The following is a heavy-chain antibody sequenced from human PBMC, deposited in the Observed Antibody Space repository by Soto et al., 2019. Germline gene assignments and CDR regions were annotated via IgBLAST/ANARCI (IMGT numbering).Heavy chain of an antibody. V-gene: IGHV4-30-4*01. D-gene: IGHD3-3*01. J-gene: IGHJ4*02. CDR2: IYYSGST. Sequence: PSETLSLTCTVSGGSIVSGDYYFIGIRQPPWSGLEWIGYIYYSGSTYYNPSLKSRVTISVDTSKSQFSLNLRSVTAADTAVYYCASPRQGNYDFLSGYYALDYWGQGTLVTVSS. CDR1: GGSIVSGDYY. CDR3: ASPRQGNYDFLSGYYALDY.